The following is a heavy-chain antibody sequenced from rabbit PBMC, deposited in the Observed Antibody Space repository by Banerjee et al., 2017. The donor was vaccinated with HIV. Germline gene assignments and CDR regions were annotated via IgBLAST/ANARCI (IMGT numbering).Heavy chain of an antibody. CDR1: GLDFSSSYW. V-gene: IGHV1S45*01. Sequence: PEGSLTLTCTASGLDFSSSYWICWVRQAPGKGLEWIACIYAGSSGSTQYANWAKGRFTISKISSTTVTLQMTSLTAADTATYFCARDLAGVIGWNFNLWGPGTLVTVS. D-gene: IGHD4-1*01. CDR3: ARDLAGVIGWNFNL. J-gene: IGHJ4*01. CDR2: IYAGSSGST.